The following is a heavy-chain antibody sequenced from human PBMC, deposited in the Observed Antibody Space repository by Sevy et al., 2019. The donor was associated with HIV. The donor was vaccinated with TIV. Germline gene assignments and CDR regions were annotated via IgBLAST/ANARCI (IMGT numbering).Heavy chain of an antibody. J-gene: IGHJ4*02. D-gene: IGHD3-3*01. CDR3: ARAPTTIFGVVTIFDY. V-gene: IGHV4-61*01. Sequence: SETLSLTCTVSGGSVSSGSYYWSWIRQPPGKGLEWIGYIYYSGITNYNPSLKSRVTISVDTSKNQFSLKLSSVTAADTAVYYCARAPTTIFGVVTIFDYWGQGTLVTVSS. CDR2: IYYSGIT. CDR1: GGSVSSGSYY.